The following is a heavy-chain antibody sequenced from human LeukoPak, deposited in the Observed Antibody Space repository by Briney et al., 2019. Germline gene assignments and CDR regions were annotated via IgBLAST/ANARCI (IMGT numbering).Heavy chain of an antibody. Sequence: GGSLRLSCAASGFTFSSYAMSWVRQAPGKGLEWVSTISGSGGSTSYADSVKGRFTISRDNSKNTLYLQMNSLRAEDTAVYYCAKAGSGSYFQYWGQGTLVTVSS. J-gene: IGHJ4*02. CDR3: AKAGSGSYFQY. CDR1: GFTFSSYA. CDR2: ISGSGGST. V-gene: IGHV3-23*01. D-gene: IGHD3-10*01.